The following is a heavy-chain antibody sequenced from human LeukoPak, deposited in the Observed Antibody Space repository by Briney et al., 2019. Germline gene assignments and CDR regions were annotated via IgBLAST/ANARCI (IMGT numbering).Heavy chain of an antibody. CDR3: ARAHYYDSSGGTFAPYPLYYYMDV. CDR2: IIPIFGTA. V-gene: IGHV1-69*13. D-gene: IGHD3-22*01. CDR1: GGTFSSYA. Sequence: GASVKVSRKASGGTFSSYAISWVRQAPGQGLEWMGGIIPIFGTANYAQKFQGRVTITADESTSTAYMELSSLRSEDTAVYYCARAHYYDSSGGTFAPYPLYYYMDVWGKGTTVTVSS. J-gene: IGHJ6*03.